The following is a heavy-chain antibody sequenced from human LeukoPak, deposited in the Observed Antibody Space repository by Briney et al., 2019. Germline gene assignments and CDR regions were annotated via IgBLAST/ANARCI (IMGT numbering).Heavy chain of an antibody. Sequence: GGSLRLSCAASGFSFSTYGMSWVRQAPGKGLDWVSAVSGSGGSTHYADSVTGRFTISRDNSKNTLYLQMNSLRAEDTAVYYCAKDRYYDNSGDHYESEYWGQGTLVTVSS. J-gene: IGHJ4*02. V-gene: IGHV3-23*01. D-gene: IGHD3-22*01. CDR2: VSGSGGST. CDR1: GFSFSTYG. CDR3: AKDRYYDNSGDHYESEY.